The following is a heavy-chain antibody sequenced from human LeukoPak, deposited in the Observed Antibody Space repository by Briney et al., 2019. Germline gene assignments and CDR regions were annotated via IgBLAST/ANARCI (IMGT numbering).Heavy chain of an antibody. J-gene: IGHJ4*02. V-gene: IGHV1-3*01. CDR1: GGSFTSYA. CDR3: ARGVSIAAAGDY. D-gene: IGHD6-13*01. Sequence: ASVKLSCTASGGSFTSYAMHWVLQAPGQRLEWVGGINAGNGNTKYSQKFQGRVTITRDTSASTAYMELSSLRSEDTAVYCWARGVSIAAAGDYWGQGTLVTVSS. CDR2: INAGNGNT.